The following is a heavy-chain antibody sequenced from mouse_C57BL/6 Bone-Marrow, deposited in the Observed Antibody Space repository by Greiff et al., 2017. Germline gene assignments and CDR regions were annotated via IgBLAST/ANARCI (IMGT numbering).Heavy chain of an antibody. CDR3: EREGANDNNIDY. CDR1: GYTFPSYW. J-gene: IGHJ2*01. V-gene: IGHV1-55*01. D-gene: IGHD1-3*01. Sequence: QVQLQQPGAELVKPGASVKMSCKASGYTFPSYWITWVKRRPGQGLEWSGDSYPGSGSTNYNEKFKSKATLTVDTSSSAAYMQLSSLTSEDSAVYDCEREGANDNNIDYWGRGTARTVTS. CDR2: SYPGSGST.